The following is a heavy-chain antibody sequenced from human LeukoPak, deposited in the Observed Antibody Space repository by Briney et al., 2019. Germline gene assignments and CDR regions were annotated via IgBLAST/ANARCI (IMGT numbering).Heavy chain of an antibody. V-gene: IGHV3-23*01. CDR2: ISGSGGST. CDR1: GFTFSSYG. J-gene: IGHJ4*02. Sequence: GGSLRLSCAASGFTFSSYGMSWVRQAPGKGLEWVSAISGSGGSTYYADSVKGRFTISRDNSKNTLYLQMNSLRAEDTAVYYCASGDSSGYYYGDYWGQGTLVTVSS. D-gene: IGHD3-22*01. CDR3: ASGDSSGYYYGDY.